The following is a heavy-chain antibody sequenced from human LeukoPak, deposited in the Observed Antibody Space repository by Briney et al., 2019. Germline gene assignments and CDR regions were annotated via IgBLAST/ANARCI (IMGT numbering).Heavy chain of an antibody. J-gene: IGHJ4*02. CDR3: AKESYYDSSSDY. D-gene: IGHD3-22*01. V-gene: IGHV3-23*01. Sequence: GGSLRLSCAASGFTFSSFAMSWVRQAPGRGLEWVSTISGSGGSTYYADSVKGRFTISRDNSKNTLCLQMNSLRAEDTAVYYCAKESYYDSSSDYWGPGTLVTVSS. CDR2: ISGSGGST. CDR1: GFTFSSFA.